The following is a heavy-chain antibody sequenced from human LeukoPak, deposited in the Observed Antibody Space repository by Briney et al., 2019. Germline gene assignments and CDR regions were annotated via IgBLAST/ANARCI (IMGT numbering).Heavy chain of an antibody. J-gene: IGHJ4*02. CDR3: ARSPAAIHLSYFDY. CDR1: GYTFTSYA. Sequence: ASVKVSCKASGYTFTSYAMHWVRQAPGQRLEWMGWINAGNGNTKYSQKFQGRVTITADKSTNTAYMELSSLRSEDTAVYYCARSPAAIHLSYFDYWGQGTLVTVSS. CDR2: INAGNGNT. D-gene: IGHD2-2*02. V-gene: IGHV1-3*01.